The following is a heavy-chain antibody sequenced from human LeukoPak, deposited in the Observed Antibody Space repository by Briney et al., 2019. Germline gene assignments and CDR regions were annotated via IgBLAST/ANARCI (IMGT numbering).Heavy chain of an antibody. CDR3: ALTRFYYDFWSGYYAGENYYYMDV. D-gene: IGHD3-3*01. J-gene: IGHJ6*03. Sequence: GASVKVSCKAAGYTFTSYDINWVRQAPGQGLEWMGWMNPNSGNTGYAQKFQGRVTITRNTSISTAYMELSSLRSEDTAVYYCALTRFYYDFWSGYYAGENYYYMDVWGKGTTVTVSS. CDR2: MNPNSGNT. V-gene: IGHV1-8*03. CDR1: GYTFTSYD.